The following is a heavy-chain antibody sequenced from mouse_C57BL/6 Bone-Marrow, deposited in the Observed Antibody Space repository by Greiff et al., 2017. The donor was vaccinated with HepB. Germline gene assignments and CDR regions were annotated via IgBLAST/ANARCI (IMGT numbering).Heavy chain of an antibody. Sequence: EVKLVESGGGLVKPGGSLKLSCAASGFTFSSYAMSWVRQTPEKRLEWVATISDGGSYTYYPDNVKGRFTISRDNAKNNLYLQMSHLKSEDTAMYYCARPPYYYGSRHWYFDVWGTGTTVTVSS. CDR3: ARPPYYYGSRHWYFDV. CDR1: GFTFSSYA. J-gene: IGHJ1*03. CDR2: ISDGGSYT. D-gene: IGHD1-1*01. V-gene: IGHV5-4*03.